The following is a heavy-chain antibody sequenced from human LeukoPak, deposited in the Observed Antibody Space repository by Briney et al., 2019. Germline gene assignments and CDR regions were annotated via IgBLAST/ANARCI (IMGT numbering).Heavy chain of an antibody. V-gene: IGHV1-18*01. J-gene: IGHJ4*02. CDR3: ARGGKRITIFGVVTSSFDY. D-gene: IGHD3-3*01. CDR1: GYTVTSYG. CDR2: ISAYNGNT. Sequence: ASVKVSCKASGYTVTSYGISWVRQAPGHGLEWMGWISAYNGNTNYAQKLQGRVTMTTDTSTSTAYMELRSLRSDDTAVYYCARGGKRITIFGVVTSSFDYWGQGTLVTVSS.